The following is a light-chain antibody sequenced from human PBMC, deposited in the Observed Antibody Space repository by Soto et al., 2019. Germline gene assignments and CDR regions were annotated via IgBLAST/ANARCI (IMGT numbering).Light chain of an antibody. J-gene: IGKJ5*01. Sequence: EIVLTQSPGTLSLSPGERATLSCRASQSVSSSYLAWYQQKPGQAPRLLIYGASSRATGIPDRFSGSGSGTDFTLTISRLEPEDFAVYYCQQYGSLITFGQGTLEIK. CDR2: GAS. CDR3: QQYGSLIT. V-gene: IGKV3-20*01. CDR1: QSVSSSY.